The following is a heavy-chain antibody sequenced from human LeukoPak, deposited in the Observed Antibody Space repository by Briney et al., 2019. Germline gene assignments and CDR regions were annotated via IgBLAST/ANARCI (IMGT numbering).Heavy chain of an antibody. Sequence: GGSLRLSCAASGVTFSNYRMHWVCHAPGKGLGWVSRINSDGINTSYADSVKGRFTISRDNAKNTLYLQMNSLRAEDTAVYYCAKRGPGSPQSGKYYFDYWGQGTLVTVSS. J-gene: IGHJ4*02. CDR2: INSDGINT. V-gene: IGHV3-74*01. D-gene: IGHD3-10*01. CDR3: AKRGPGSPQSGKYYFDY. CDR1: GVTFSNYR.